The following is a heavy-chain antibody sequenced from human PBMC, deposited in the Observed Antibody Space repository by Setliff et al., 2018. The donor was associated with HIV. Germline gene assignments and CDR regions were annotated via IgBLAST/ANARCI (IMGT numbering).Heavy chain of an antibody. CDR1: GFFFSTYW. D-gene: IGHD3-10*01. CDR2: IVSDGSGT. CDR3: ARARTGVTMVRGAMSF. V-gene: IGHV3-74*01. J-gene: IGHJ4*02. Sequence: GSLRLSCAASGFFFSTYWMNWVRQAPGKGPQWVARIVSDGSGTSHADAVKGRFTISRDNSKNTLYLQMNSLGPEDTAVYYCARARTGVTMVRGAMSFWGQGTLVTVSS.